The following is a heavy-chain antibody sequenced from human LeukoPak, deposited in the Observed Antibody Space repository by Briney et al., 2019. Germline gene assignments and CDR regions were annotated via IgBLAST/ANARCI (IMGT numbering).Heavy chain of an antibody. D-gene: IGHD4-17*01. V-gene: IGHV4-34*01. J-gene: IGHJ4*02. CDR3: ARGRGDYVLRWCDY. CDR1: GGPFSGYY. CDR2: INHSGST. Sequence: SETLSLTCAVYGGPFSGYYWSWIRQPPGKGLEWIGEINHSGSTNYNPSLKSRVTISVDTSKNQFSLKLSSVTAADTAVYYCARGRGDYVLRWCDYWGQGTLVTVSS.